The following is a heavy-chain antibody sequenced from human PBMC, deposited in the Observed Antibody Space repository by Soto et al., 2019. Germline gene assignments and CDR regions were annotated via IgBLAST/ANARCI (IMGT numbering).Heavy chain of an antibody. V-gene: IGHV4-31*03. CDR1: GGSISSGGYY. CDR3: ARSTVWSGLSD. Sequence: SETLSLTCTVSGGSISSGGYYWSWIRQHPGKGLEWIGYIYYSGSTYYNPSLKSRVTISVDTSKNQFSLKLSSVTAADTAVYYCARSTVWSGLSDWGQGTLVTVSS. D-gene: IGHD3-3*01. CDR2: IYYSGST. J-gene: IGHJ4*02.